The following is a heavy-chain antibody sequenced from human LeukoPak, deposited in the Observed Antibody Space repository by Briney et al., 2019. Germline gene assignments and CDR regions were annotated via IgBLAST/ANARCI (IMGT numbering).Heavy chain of an antibody. Sequence: GGSLRLSCATSGFTFSDYSMNWVRQAPGKGLEWVSSISSSSRYIYYADSLKGRFSISRDNAKNTLYLQMNSLRAEDTAVYYCARRGAVAGTEDYWGQGTLVTVSS. CDR1: GFTFSDYS. CDR3: ARRGAVAGTEDY. D-gene: IGHD6-19*01. CDR2: ISSSSRYI. V-gene: IGHV3-21*01. J-gene: IGHJ4*02.